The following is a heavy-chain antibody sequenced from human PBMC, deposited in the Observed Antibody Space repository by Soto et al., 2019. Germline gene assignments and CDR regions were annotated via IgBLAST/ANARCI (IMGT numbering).Heavy chain of an antibody. CDR2: IYHSGST. V-gene: IGHV4-30-2*01. Sequence: QLQLQESGSGLVKPSQTLSLTCAVSGGSISSGGYSWSWIRQPPGKGLEWIGYIYHSGSTYYNPSRKRRVTLSVDRSKNQFTLMLSSVTAADTAVYFCAAGGGLPRYSCGQETLVTVSS. CDR3: AAGGGLPRYS. J-gene: IGHJ4*02. CDR1: GGSISSGGYS. D-gene: IGHD5-12*01.